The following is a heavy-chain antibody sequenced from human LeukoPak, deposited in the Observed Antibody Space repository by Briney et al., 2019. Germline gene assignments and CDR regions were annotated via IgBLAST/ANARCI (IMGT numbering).Heavy chain of an antibody. CDR3: ARGGWLQLSFRRIQQHFDL. D-gene: IGHD5-24*01. CDR2: IYYSGST. J-gene: IGHJ2*01. Sequence: NPSETLSLTCTVSGGSISSGGYYWSWIRQHPGKGLEWIGYIYYSGSTYYNPSLKSRVTISVDTSKNQFSLKLSSVTAADTAVYYCARGGWLQLSFRRIQQHFDLWGRGTPVTVSS. V-gene: IGHV4-31*03. CDR1: GGSISSGGYY.